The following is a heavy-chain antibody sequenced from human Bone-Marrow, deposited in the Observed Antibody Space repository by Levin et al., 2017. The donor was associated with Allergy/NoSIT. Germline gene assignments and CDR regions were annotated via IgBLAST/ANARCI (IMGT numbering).Heavy chain of an antibody. CDR2: IYPNSGGT. D-gene: IGHD6-19*01. CDR3: ATTVAGLATPYDAFEI. Sequence: KSGESLKISCKASGYTFTGYYMHWVRQAPGQGLEWMGWIYPNSGGTNYAQNFQGRVTMTRDTSISTAYMEVSMLRSDDTAVYYCATTVAGLATPYDAFEIWGQGTMVTVSS. V-gene: IGHV1-2*02. CDR1: GYTFTGYY. J-gene: IGHJ3*02.